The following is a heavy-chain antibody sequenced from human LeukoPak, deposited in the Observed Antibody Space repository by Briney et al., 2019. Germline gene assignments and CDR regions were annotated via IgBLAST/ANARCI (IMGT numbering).Heavy chain of an antibody. CDR2: ISDSGGST. CDR1: GFTFTSYA. V-gene: IGHV3-23*01. J-gene: IGHJ4*02. D-gene: IGHD5-12*01. CDR3: ARIGEGYELDY. Sequence: GGSLRLSCAASGFTFTSYAMSWVRQAPGKGLEWVSAISDSGGSTYYADSVKGRFTISRDNSKNTLYLQMNSLRAEDTAVYYCARIGEGYELDYWGQGTLVTVSS.